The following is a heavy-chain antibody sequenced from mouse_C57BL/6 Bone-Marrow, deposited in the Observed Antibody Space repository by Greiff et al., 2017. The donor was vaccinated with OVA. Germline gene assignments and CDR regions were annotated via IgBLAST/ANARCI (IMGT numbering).Heavy chain of an antibody. V-gene: IGHV14-4*01. CDR1: GFNIKDDY. D-gene: IGHD2-1*01. CDR3: TTEKGNYDYAMDY. CDR2: IDPENGDT. J-gene: IGHJ4*01. Sequence: VQLQQSGAELVRPGASVKLSCTASGFNIKDDYMHWVKQRPEQGLEWIGWIDPENGDTEYASKFQGKATITADTSSNTAYLQRSSLTSEDTAVDYCTTEKGNYDYAMDYWGQGTSVTVSS.